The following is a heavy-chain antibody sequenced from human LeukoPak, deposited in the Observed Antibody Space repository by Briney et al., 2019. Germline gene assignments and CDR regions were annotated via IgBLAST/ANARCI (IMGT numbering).Heavy chain of an antibody. J-gene: IGHJ4*02. CDR1: GFTFSSYS. Sequence: GGSLRLSCAASGFTFSSYSMNWVRQAPGKGLEWVSYISSSSSTIYYADSVKGRFTISRDNSKNTLYLQMNSLRVEDTAVYYCAKSGYNRFDYWGQGTLVTVSS. CDR2: ISSSSSTI. D-gene: IGHD5-24*01. CDR3: AKSGYNRFDY. V-gene: IGHV3-48*01.